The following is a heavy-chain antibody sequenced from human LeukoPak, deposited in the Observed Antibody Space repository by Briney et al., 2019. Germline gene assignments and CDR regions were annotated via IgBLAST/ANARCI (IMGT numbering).Heavy chain of an antibody. CDR1: GGSISSGSYY. Sequence: SQTLSLTCTVSGGSISSGSYYWSWIRQPAGQGLEWIGRIYTSGSTNYNPSLKSRVTISVDTSKNQFSLKLSSVAAADTAVYYCARDGYYYDSSGYQNYFDYWGQGTLVTVSS. V-gene: IGHV4-61*02. J-gene: IGHJ4*02. CDR2: IYTSGST. CDR3: ARDGYYYDSSGYQNYFDY. D-gene: IGHD3-22*01.